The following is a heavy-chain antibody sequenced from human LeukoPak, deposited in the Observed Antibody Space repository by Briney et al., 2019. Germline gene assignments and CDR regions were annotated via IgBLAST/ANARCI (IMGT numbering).Heavy chain of an antibody. D-gene: IGHD2-21*02. V-gene: IGHV3-21*01. J-gene: IGHJ4*02. Sequence: GGSLRLSCAASGFTFSSYSMNWVRQAPGKGLEWVSSISSSSSYIYYADSVKGRFTISRDNAKNSLNLQMNSLRAEDTAVYYCARDINCGGDCHIPYYFDYWGQGTLVTVSS. CDR2: ISSSSSYI. CDR3: ARDINCGGDCHIPYYFDY. CDR1: GFTFSSYS.